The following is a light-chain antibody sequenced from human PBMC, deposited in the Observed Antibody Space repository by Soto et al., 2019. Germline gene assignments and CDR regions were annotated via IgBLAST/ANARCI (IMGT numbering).Light chain of an antibody. CDR2: SNN. V-gene: IGLV1-44*01. Sequence: QSVLTQPPSASGTPGQRVTISCSGSSSNIGSNTVNWYQQLPGTAPKLLIYSNNQRPSGVPDRFSGSKSGTSASLAISGLXXXXXXXYYCAAWDDSLNGHVVFGGGTKLTVL. J-gene: IGLJ2*01. CDR1: SSNIGSNT. CDR3: AAWDDSLNGHVV.